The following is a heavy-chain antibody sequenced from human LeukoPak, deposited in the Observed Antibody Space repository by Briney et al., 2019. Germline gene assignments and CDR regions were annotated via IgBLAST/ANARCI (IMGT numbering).Heavy chain of an antibody. V-gene: IGHV3-30*02. CDR2: IRYDGGET. Sequence: GGSLRLSCAASGFTFNRRGMHWVRQAPGKGLEWVAFIRYDGGETFYADFVKGRFTISRDNSKNTLYLQMNSLRAEDTAVYYCAKDDSRGAFDIWGQGTMVTVSS. CDR3: AKDDSRGAFDI. J-gene: IGHJ3*02. D-gene: IGHD6-13*01. CDR1: GFTFNRRG.